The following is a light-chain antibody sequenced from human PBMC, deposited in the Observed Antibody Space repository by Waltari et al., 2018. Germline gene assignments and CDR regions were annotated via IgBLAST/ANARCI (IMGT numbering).Light chain of an antibody. J-gene: IGLJ1*01. CDR3: CSFAAGDAYV. V-gene: IGLV2-23*02. Sequence: QSALTQPASVSGSPGQPITISCTGTSSDVGSYNLVSWYQQHPGKGPKLIIYDVTTRPSGVSHRFSGSKSGNTASLTVSGLQAEDEADYYCCSFAAGDAYVFGTGTKVSVL. CDR1: SSDVGSYNL. CDR2: DVT.